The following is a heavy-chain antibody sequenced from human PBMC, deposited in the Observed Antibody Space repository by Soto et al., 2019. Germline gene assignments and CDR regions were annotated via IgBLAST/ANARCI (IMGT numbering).Heavy chain of an antibody. CDR2: IYYSGST. CDR1: GGSISSGCYY. V-gene: IGHV4-31*03. Sequence: QVQLQESGPGLVKPSQTLSLTCTVSGGSISSGCYYWSWLRQHPGKGLEWIGYIYYSGSTYYNPSLKSRVTISVDTSKNPFSLNLSSVTAADTAVYCCAGGRVVNWFDPWGQGTLVTVYS. D-gene: IGHD3-10*01. J-gene: IGHJ5*02. CDR3: AGGRVVNWFDP.